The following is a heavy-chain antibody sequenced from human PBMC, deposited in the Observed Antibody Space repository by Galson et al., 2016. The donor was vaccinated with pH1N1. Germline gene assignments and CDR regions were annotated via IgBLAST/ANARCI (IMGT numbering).Heavy chain of an antibody. CDR3: AMPYCSSASCNKYWFDP. V-gene: IGHV1-69*06. J-gene: IGHJ5*02. CDR1: GGTFSTYA. D-gene: IGHD2-2*01. CDR2: IMPMFDTS. Sequence: SVKVSCKASGGTFSTYAISWVRQAPGQGLEWMGGIMPMFDTSNYAQKFQGRVTITADKPTSTGYMELSSLTSEDTAVYYCAMPYCSSASCNKYWFDPWGQGTLVTVPS.